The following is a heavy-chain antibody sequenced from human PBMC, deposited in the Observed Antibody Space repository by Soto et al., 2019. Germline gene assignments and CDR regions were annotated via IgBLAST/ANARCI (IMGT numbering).Heavy chain of an antibody. Sequence: PSETLSLTCAVYGGSFSGYYWAWIRQPPGTGLEWIGEINHSGSTNYNPSLKSRVTISVDTSKNQFSLKLTSVTAADTAVYYCAREKITGLFAYWGKGTLVTVSS. V-gene: IGHV4-34*01. CDR2: INHSGST. CDR3: AREKITGLFAY. J-gene: IGHJ4*02. CDR1: GGSFSGYY. D-gene: IGHD2-8*02.